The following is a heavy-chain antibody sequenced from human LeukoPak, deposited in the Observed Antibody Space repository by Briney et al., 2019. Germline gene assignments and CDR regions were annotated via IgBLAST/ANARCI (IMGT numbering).Heavy chain of an antibody. Sequence: SETLSLTCTVSGGSISSYYWSWLRQPPGKGLEWIGYIFYNGSTNYNSSLKSRVTISVDTSKNQFSLKVSSVTAADTAVYYCARGVRGYSNPYYMDVWGKGTTVTVSS. V-gene: IGHV4-59*01. J-gene: IGHJ6*03. CDR2: IFYNGST. CDR1: GGSISSYY. D-gene: IGHD4-11*01. CDR3: ARGVRGYSNPYYMDV.